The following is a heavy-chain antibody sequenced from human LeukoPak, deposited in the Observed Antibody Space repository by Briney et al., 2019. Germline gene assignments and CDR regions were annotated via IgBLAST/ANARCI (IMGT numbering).Heavy chain of an antibody. D-gene: IGHD4-11*01. CDR3: ARADYSNRYYYYYGVDV. CDR2: IIPILGIA. Sequence: SVKVSCKASGGTFSSYAISWVRQAPGQGLEWMGRIIPILGIANYAQKFQGRVTITADKSTSTAYMELSSLRSEDTAVYYCARADYSNRYYYYYGVDVWGQGTTVTVSS. J-gene: IGHJ6*02. V-gene: IGHV1-69*04. CDR1: GGTFSSYA.